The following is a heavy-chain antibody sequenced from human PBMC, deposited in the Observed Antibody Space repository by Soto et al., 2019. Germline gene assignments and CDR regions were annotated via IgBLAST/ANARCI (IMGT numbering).Heavy chain of an antibody. V-gene: IGHV1-18*01. CDR1: GHPFPSYG. Sequence: ASVEVSFKASGHPFPSYGISWVRQPPGQGLEWMGWIRAYNGNTNYAQKLKSRITLTTDTSTSTAYMVLRSLRSDDTAVYYCARVLFCSGGSCYITLYYYYYMDVWGKGTTVTVSS. CDR3: ARVLFCSGGSCYITLYYYYYMDV. D-gene: IGHD2-15*01. J-gene: IGHJ6*03. CDR2: IRAYNGNT.